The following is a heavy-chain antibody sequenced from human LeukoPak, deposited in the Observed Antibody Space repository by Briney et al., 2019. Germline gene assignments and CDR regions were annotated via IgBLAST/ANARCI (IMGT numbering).Heavy chain of an antibody. D-gene: IGHD3-10*01. CDR2: ISGSGGST. CDR1: GFTFSSYA. CDR3: AKASWGSGGSYYYYMDV. V-gene: IGHV3-23*01. J-gene: IGHJ6*03. Sequence: GGSLRLSCAASGFTFSSYAMSWVRQAPGKGLEWVSAISGSGGSTYYADSVKGRFTISRDNSKNTLYLQMNSLRAEDTAVYYCAKASWGSGGSYYYYMDVWGKGTTVTVSS.